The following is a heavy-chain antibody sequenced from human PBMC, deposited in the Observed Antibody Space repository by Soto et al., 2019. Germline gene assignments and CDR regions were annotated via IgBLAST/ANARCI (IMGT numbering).Heavy chain of an antibody. CDR2: ISSSSSTI. CDR1: GFTFSSYS. D-gene: IGHD2-2*01. V-gene: IGHV3-48*01. J-gene: IGHJ3*02. Sequence: EVQLVESGGGLVQPGGSLRLSCAASGFTFSSYSMNWVRQAPGQGLEWVSYISSSSSTIYYADSVKGRFTISRDNAKNTLYLQMNSLRAEETAVYYCARLGVPAAISVAAGGTTLFAFDIWGQGTMVTVSS. CDR3: ARLGVPAAISVAAGGTTLFAFDI.